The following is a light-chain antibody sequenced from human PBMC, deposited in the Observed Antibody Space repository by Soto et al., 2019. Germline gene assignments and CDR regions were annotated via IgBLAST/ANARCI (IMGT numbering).Light chain of an antibody. CDR2: AAS. CDR1: QSINSH. CDR3: QQSYSTVT. V-gene: IGKV1-39*01. Sequence: DIQMTQSPSSLSAGEGDRVTITCRASQSINSHLNWYQQKPGKAPKLLIYAASSLQSGVPSRFSGSESGTDCTLTISSLQPEDVATYYCQQSYSTVTFGGGTKVEIK. J-gene: IGKJ4*01.